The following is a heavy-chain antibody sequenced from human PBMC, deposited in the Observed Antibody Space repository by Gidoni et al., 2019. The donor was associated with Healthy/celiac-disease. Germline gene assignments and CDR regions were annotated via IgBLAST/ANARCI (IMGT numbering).Heavy chain of an antibody. CDR1: GGSFSGYY. CDR3: AKVGGAAAGKYFDY. CDR2: INHSGST. Sequence: QVQLQQWGAGLLKPSETLSLTGAVDGGSFSGYYWSRNRQPPGKGLEWIWEINHSGSTNYNPSLKSRVTISVDTSKNQFSLKLSSVTAADTAVYYCAKVGGAAAGKYFDYWGQGTLVTVSS. D-gene: IGHD6-13*01. V-gene: IGHV4-34*01. J-gene: IGHJ4*02.